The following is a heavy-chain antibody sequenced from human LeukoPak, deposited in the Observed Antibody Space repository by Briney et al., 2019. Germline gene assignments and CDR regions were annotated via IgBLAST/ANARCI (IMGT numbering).Heavy chain of an antibody. J-gene: IGHJ4*02. CDR1: GFTFDDYA. CDR2: ICWNSGSI. D-gene: IGHD1-26*01. Sequence: GGSLRLSCAASGFTFDDYAMHWVRQAPGKGLEWVSGICWNSGSIGYADSVKGRFTISRDNAKNSLYLQMNSLTTEDTASYYCAKGVYSGSYYGHMVYWGQGTLVTVSS. V-gene: IGHV3-9*01. CDR3: AKGVYSGSYYGHMVY.